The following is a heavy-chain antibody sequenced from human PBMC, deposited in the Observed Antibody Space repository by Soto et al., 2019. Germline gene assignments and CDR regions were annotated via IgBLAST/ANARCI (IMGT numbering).Heavy chain of an antibody. V-gene: IGHV3-30-3*01. D-gene: IGHD1-7*01. Sequence: GGSLRLSCAASGFTFSSYAMHWVRQAPGKGLEWVAVISYDGSNKYYADSVKGRFTISRDNSKNTLYLQMNSLRAEDTAVYYCARGTGTTSYFDYWGQGTLVTVSS. CDR3: ARGTGTTSYFDY. J-gene: IGHJ4*02. CDR2: ISYDGSNK. CDR1: GFTFSSYA.